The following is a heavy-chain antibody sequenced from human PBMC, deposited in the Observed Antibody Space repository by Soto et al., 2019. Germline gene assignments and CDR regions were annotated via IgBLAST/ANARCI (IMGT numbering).Heavy chain of an antibody. V-gene: IGHV3-21*01. Sequence: GGALSLSCSASGFTFSDENMSWVRQVPGKGLEGVSGISGGGSYIFYADSVQGRFSISRDNAKNSLYLQMNSLRAEDTAVYYCARDLWFGELLRPVDYWGQGTLVTVSS. CDR3: ARDLWFGELLRPVDY. D-gene: IGHD3-10*01. J-gene: IGHJ4*02. CDR1: GFTFSDEN. CDR2: ISGGGSYI.